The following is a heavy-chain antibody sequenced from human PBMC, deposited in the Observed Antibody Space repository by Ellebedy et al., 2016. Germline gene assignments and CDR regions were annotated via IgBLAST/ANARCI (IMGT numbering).Heavy chain of an antibody. CDR1: GFTFSSYG. V-gene: IGHV3-30*03. CDR2: ISFDGSNK. J-gene: IGHJ4*02. CDR3: ARDLN. Sequence: GGSLRLSXAASGFTFSSYGMHWVRQAPGKGLEWVSFISFDGSNKYYADSVKGRFTISRDNSKNTLYLQMNSLRAEDTAVYYCARDLNWGQGTLVTVSS.